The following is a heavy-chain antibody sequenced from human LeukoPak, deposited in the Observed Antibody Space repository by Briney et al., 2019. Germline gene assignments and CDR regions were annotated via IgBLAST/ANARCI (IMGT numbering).Heavy chain of an antibody. Sequence: PSQTLSLTCAVSGGSISSGGYSWSWIRQPPGKGLEWIGYIYHSGSTYYNPSLKSRVTISVDRSKNQFSLKLSSVTAADTAVYYCARVLGSKDGAVFDYWGQGTLVTVSS. J-gene: IGHJ4*02. D-gene: IGHD7-27*01. CDR3: ARVLGSKDGAVFDY. CDR2: IYHSGST. CDR1: GGSISSGGYS. V-gene: IGHV4-30-2*01.